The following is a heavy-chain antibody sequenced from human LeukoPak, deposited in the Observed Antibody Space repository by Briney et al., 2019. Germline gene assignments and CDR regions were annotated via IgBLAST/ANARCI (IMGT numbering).Heavy chain of an antibody. V-gene: IGHV1-46*01. J-gene: IGHJ5*02. CDR2: INPIGGST. CDR1: GYSFTSYY. Sequence: ASVKVSCKASGYSFTSYYMQWVRQAPGQGLEWMGIINPIGGSTTYAQNFQGRATMTRDTSTSTVYMDLSSLRSEDTAVYYCARDSAHVVVVPAVIPPSLDNWFDPWGQGTLVTVSS. CDR3: ARDSAHVVVVPAVIPPSLDNWFDP. D-gene: IGHD2-2*01.